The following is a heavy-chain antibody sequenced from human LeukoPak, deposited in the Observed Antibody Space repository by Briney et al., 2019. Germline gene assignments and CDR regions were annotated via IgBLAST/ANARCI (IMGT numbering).Heavy chain of an antibody. J-gene: IGHJ4*02. V-gene: IGHV3-30*04. CDR1: GFTFSSSA. CDR3: ARKYYYATIDY. Sequence: GGSLRLSCAASGFTFSSSAMNWVRQAPGKGLEWVAVISYDGSNKYYADSVKGRFTISRDNSKNTLYLQMNSLRAEDTAVYYCARKYYYATIDYWGQGTLVTVSS. D-gene: IGHD3-10*01. CDR2: ISYDGSNK.